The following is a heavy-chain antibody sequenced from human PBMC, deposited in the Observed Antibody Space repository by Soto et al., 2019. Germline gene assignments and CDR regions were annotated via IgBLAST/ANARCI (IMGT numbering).Heavy chain of an antibody. Sequence: PWGSLRLSCVASGFTFSTYAMHWVRQAPGKGLEWVAGISYDGSIKYYADTVKGRFTISRDNSKNTLYLQMNSLRVEDTAVYYCARNRSGYSYGYFYWGQGALVTVSS. CDR1: GFTFSTYA. CDR3: ARNRSGYSYGYFY. D-gene: IGHD5-18*01. V-gene: IGHV3-30*16. J-gene: IGHJ4*02. CDR2: ISYDGSIK.